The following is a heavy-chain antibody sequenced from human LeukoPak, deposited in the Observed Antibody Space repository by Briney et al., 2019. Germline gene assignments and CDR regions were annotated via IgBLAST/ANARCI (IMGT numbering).Heavy chain of an antibody. Sequence: SVKVSCKASGGTFSSYAISWVRQAPGQGLEWMGGIIPIFGTANYAQKFQGRVTITTDESTSTAYMELSSLRSEDTAMYYCARGWYYDSSGYYYEALAAFDYWGQGTLVTVSS. CDR3: ARGWYYDSSGYYYEALAAFDY. CDR1: GGTFSSYA. V-gene: IGHV1-69*05. D-gene: IGHD3-22*01. J-gene: IGHJ4*02. CDR2: IIPIFGTA.